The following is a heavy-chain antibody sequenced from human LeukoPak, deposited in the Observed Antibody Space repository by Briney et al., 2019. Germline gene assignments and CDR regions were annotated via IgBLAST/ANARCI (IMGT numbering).Heavy chain of an antibody. Sequence: KPSETLSLTCTVSGGSISSSSYYWGWIRQPPGKGLEWIGSIYYSGSTYYNPSLKSRVTISVDTSKNQFSLKLSSVTAADTAVYYCARAYEESGSYYPFDYWGQGTLVTVSS. CDR1: GGSISSSSYY. V-gene: IGHV4-39*07. J-gene: IGHJ4*02. D-gene: IGHD1-26*01. CDR2: IYYSGST. CDR3: ARAYEESGSYYPFDY.